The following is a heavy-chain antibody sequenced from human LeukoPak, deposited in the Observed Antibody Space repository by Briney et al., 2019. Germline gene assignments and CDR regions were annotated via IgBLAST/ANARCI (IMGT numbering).Heavy chain of an antibody. CDR1: GFTFSSYS. D-gene: IGHD3-10*01. V-gene: IGHV3-48*04. CDR2: ISSSSSTI. Sequence: PGGSLRLSCAASGFTFSSYSMNWVRQAPGKGLEWVSYISSSSSTIYYADSVKGRFTISRDNAKNSLYLQMNSLRAEDTAVYYCARESLVLEAPDNEYYYGSGSYSLIDYWGQGTLVTVSS. J-gene: IGHJ4*02. CDR3: ARESLVLEAPDNEYYYGSGSYSLIDY.